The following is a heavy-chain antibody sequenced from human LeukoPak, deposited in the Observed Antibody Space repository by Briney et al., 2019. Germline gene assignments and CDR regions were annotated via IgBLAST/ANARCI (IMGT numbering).Heavy chain of an antibody. J-gene: IGHJ4*02. Sequence: GGSLRLSCVASGLTFSSYGMSWVRQAPGKGLEWVSAITGSGGRTYYADSVKGRFTISRDNSKNTLYLQMNSLRAEDTAIYYCAKEYTGTFSPFPSYFDNWGQGTLVTVSS. CDR3: AKEYTGTFSPFPSYFDN. D-gene: IGHD1-26*01. CDR1: GLTFSSYG. CDR2: ITGSGGRT. V-gene: IGHV3-23*01.